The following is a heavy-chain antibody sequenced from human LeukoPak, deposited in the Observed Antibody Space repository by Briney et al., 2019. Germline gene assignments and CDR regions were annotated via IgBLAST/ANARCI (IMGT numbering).Heavy chain of an antibody. V-gene: IGHV1-69*04. CDR1: GGTFSSYA. CDR2: IIPILGIA. Sequence: ASVKVSCKASGGTFSSYAISWVRQAPGQGLEWMGRIIPILGIANYAQKFQGRVTITADKSTSTAYMELSSLRSEDTAVYYCARVGDYYDSSGYFNIWGQGTLVTVSS. CDR3: ARVGDYYDSSGYFNI. D-gene: IGHD3-22*01. J-gene: IGHJ4*02.